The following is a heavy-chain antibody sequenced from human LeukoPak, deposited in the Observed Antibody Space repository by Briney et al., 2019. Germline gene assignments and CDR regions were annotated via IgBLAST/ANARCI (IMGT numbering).Heavy chain of an antibody. CDR1: GFTFSSYS. CDR3: AKNIAVVPAFVYFDY. Sequence: GGSLRLSCAASGFTFSSYSMNWVRQAPGKGLEWVSAISGSGGSTYYADSVKGRFTISRDNSKNTLYLQMNSLRAEDTAVYYCAKNIAVVPAFVYFDYWGQGTLVTVSS. J-gene: IGHJ4*02. V-gene: IGHV3-23*01. CDR2: ISGSGGST. D-gene: IGHD2-2*01.